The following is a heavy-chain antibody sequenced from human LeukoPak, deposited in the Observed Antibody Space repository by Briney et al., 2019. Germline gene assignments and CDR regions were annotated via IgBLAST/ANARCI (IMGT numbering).Heavy chain of an antibody. J-gene: IGHJ4*02. CDR2: IKQDGSEK. D-gene: IGHD3-10*01. CDR3: ARGAYGSGSSKLNYFDY. V-gene: IGHV3-7*01. Sequence: PGGSLRLSCAASGFTFDDYGMSWVRQAPGKGLEWVANIKQDGSEKYYVDSVKGRFTISRDNAKNSLYLQMNSLRAEDTAVYYCARGAYGSGSSKLNYFDYWGQGTLVTVSS. CDR1: GFTFDDYG.